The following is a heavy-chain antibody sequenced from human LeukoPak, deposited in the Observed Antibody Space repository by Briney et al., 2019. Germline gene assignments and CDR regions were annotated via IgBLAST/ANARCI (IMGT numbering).Heavy chain of an antibody. CDR3: AKVLISGTVLRGFDP. J-gene: IGHJ5*02. D-gene: IGHD2-2*01. CDR1: GFTFSTYA. Sequence: GGSLRLSCAASGFTFSTYAMNWVRQAPGKGLEWVSGIRGSGGNTYYADSVKGRFTISRDNSKNTLYLQMNSLRAEDAAVYYCAKVLISGTVLRGFDPWGQGTLVTVST. CDR2: IRGSGGNT. V-gene: IGHV3-23*01.